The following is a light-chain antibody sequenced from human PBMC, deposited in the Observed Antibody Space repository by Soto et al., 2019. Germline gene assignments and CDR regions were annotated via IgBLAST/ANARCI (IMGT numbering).Light chain of an antibody. CDR1: QSVSSSD. J-gene: IGKJ1*01. V-gene: IGKV3-20*01. CDR3: QQYGSSPSRT. Sequence: EIVLTQSPDTLSLSPGERATLSCRASQSVSSSDLAWYQQKPGQAPRLLIYGASSRATGIPDRFSGSGSGTDFTLTISRVEPEDFAVYYCQQYGSSPSRTFXQGTKVDIK. CDR2: GAS.